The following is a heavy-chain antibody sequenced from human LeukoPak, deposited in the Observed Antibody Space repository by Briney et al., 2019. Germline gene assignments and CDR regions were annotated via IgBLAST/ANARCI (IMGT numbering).Heavy chain of an antibody. D-gene: IGHD3-16*01. CDR1: GGSFSGYY. Sequence: SETLSLTCAVYGGSFSGYYWSWIRQPPGKGLEWIGEINHSESTNYNPSLKSRVTISVDTSKNQFSLKLSSVTAADTAVYYCARLREHDFDYWGQGTLVTVSS. V-gene: IGHV4-34*01. CDR3: ARLREHDFDY. CDR2: INHSEST. J-gene: IGHJ4*02.